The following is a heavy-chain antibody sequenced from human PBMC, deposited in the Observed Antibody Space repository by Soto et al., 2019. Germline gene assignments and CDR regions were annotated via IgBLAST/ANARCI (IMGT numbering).Heavy chain of an antibody. CDR2: TYCRSNWRH. Sequence: SQTLSLTCAISGDSVSSNTAAWNWIRSSPSRGIEWLGRTYCRSNWRHDYAVSVKSRITVNPDTSKNHFSLQLNSVTPDDTAVYYCARGVAGTGFDLWGQGTLVTVSS. J-gene: IGHJ4*02. D-gene: IGHD6-19*01. CDR3: ARGVAGTGFDL. V-gene: IGHV6-1*01. CDR1: GDSVSSNTAA.